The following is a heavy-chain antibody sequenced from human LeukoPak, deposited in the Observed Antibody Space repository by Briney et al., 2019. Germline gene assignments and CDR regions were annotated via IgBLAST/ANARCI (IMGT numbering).Heavy chain of an antibody. Sequence: PGGSLRLSCAGSGFRFSTYSIKWVRQAPGKGLEWVSHIGGSGSFIYYADSVRGRFTISRDNAKNSVYLQMNSLRDEDTAVYFCARLLATWDYYYMDVWGKGTTVTVS. CDR1: GFRFSTYS. CDR3: ARLLATWDYYYMDV. D-gene: IGHD3-3*02. J-gene: IGHJ6*03. V-gene: IGHV3-48*02. CDR2: IGGSGSFI.